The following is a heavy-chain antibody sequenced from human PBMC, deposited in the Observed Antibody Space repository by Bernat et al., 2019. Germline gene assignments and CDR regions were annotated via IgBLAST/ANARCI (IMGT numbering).Heavy chain of an antibody. V-gene: IGHV3-21*01. CDR1: GFTFSTYN. D-gene: IGHD2-15*01. CDR2: ISISNNYI. J-gene: IGHJ6*02. CDR3: ASDYCSGGNCYSSAPSYYYGMDV. Sequence: VQLVESGGGLVKPGGSLRLSCAASGFTFSTYNMNWVRQAPGKGLEWVSSISISNNYIYYADSVKGRFTISRENANTSLYLQMNSLRAEDTAIYYCASDYCSGGNCYSSAPSYYYGMDVWGQGTTVTVSS.